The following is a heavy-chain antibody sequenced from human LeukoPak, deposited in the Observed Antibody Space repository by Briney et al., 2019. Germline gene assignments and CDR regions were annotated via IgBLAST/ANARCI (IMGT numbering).Heavy chain of an antibody. V-gene: IGHV3-74*03. D-gene: IGHD2-21*01. Sequence: PGGSLRLSCAASGFTFSGYWMHWIRQAPGKGLVWVSRTNTVGTTATYADSVKGRFTISRDNVKNTLYLQMNSLRAEDTAVYYCARESRENIVIDYWGQGTVVTVSS. CDR2: TNTVGTTA. CDR3: ARESRENIVIDY. J-gene: IGHJ4*02. CDR1: GFTFSGYW.